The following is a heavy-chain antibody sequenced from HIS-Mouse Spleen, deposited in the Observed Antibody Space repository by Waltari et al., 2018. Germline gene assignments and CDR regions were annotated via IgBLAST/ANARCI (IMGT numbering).Heavy chain of an antibody. V-gene: IGHV1-8*01. J-gene: IGHJ3*02. CDR2: ISTNSGNT. CDR1: GYTFTSYD. Sequence: QVQLVQSGAEVKKPGASVKVSCKASGYTFTSYDINWVRQATGQGLGGMGWISTNSGNTSYAQKFQGRDTMTRNTSISTAYMELSSLRSEDTAVYYCAREGSDFWCGYYEGGDAFDIWGQGTMVTVSS. CDR3: AREGSDFWCGYYEGGDAFDI. D-gene: IGHD3-3*01.